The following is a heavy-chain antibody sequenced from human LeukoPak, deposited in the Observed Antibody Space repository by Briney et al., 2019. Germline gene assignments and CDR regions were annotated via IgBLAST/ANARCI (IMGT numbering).Heavy chain of an antibody. CDR1: GYSISGGYY. J-gene: IGHJ5*02. Sequence: SETLSLTCTVSGYSISGGYYWGWIRPPPGKGLEWIGSIYHSGRTYYNPSLKSRVTISVDTPKNQFSLKLSSVTAADTAVYYCAREGDSSSVGWFDPWGQGTLVTVSS. CDR2: IYHSGRT. CDR3: AREGDSSSVGWFDP. D-gene: IGHD6-13*01. V-gene: IGHV4-38-2*02.